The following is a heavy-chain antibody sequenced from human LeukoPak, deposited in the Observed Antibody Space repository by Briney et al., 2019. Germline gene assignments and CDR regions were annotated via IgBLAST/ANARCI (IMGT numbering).Heavy chain of an antibody. CDR1: GGSISSGGYS. V-gene: IGHV4-30-2*01. Sequence: SETLSLTCAVSGGSISSGGYSWSWIRQPPGKGLEWIGYIYHSGSTYYNPSLKSRVTISVDRSKNQISLKLSSVTAADTAVYYCARAVYDSSGYYYFDYWGQGTLVTVSS. D-gene: IGHD3-22*01. CDR3: ARAVYDSSGYYYFDY. J-gene: IGHJ4*02. CDR2: IYHSGST.